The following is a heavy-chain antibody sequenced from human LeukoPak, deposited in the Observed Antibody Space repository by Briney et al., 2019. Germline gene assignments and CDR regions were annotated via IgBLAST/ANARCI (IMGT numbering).Heavy chain of an antibody. V-gene: IGHV4-34*01. Sequence: PSETLSLTCAVYGGSYSGYYWNWIRQPPGKGLEWIGEINHSGSTNYNPSLKSRVTISVDTSKNQVSLKLTSVTAADTAVYYCAYCSSTSCYLARLGYWGQGTLVTVSS. J-gene: IGHJ4*02. CDR1: GGSYSGYY. CDR2: INHSGST. D-gene: IGHD2-2*01. CDR3: AYCSSTSCYLARLGY.